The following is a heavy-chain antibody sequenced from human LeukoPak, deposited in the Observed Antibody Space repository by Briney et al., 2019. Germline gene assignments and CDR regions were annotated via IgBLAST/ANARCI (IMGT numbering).Heavy chain of an antibody. V-gene: IGHV4-38-2*02. CDR2: IYYSGST. Sequence: SETLSLTCTVSGYSISSGYYWGWIRQPPGKGLEWIGTIYYSGSTYYNPSLKSRVTISVDTSKNQFSLKLSSVTAADTAVYYCARERREQLLPPYTRLLTYFDYWGQGTLVTVSS. J-gene: IGHJ4*02. CDR3: ARERREQLLPPYTRLLTYFDY. D-gene: IGHD2-2*01. CDR1: GYSISSGYY.